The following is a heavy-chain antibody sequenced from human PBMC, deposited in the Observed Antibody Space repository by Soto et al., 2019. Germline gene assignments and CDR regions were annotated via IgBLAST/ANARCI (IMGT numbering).Heavy chain of an antibody. Sequence: GGSLRLSCAASGFTFDDYGMSWVRQAPGKGLEWVSGINWNGGSTGYADSVKGRFTISRDNAKNSLYLQMNSLRAEDTALYYCARDSTFGRRWIQLWPPFDYWGQGTLVTVSS. J-gene: IGHJ4*02. D-gene: IGHD5-18*01. CDR3: ARDSTFGRRWIQLWPPFDY. V-gene: IGHV3-20*04. CDR2: INWNGGST. CDR1: GFTFDDYG.